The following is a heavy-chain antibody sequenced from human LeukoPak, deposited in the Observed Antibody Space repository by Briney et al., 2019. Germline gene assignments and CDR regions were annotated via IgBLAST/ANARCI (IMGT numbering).Heavy chain of an antibody. CDR3: ARDSYMAAADTWFDP. J-gene: IGHJ5*02. CDR1: GYTFTTYA. V-gene: IGHV1-3*01. D-gene: IGHD6-13*01. Sequence: GASVKVSCKASGYTFTTYAIHWVRQDPGQRLEWMGWINSAYGNTKYSQKFQGRVTITSDTSATSAYMEVHSLTSEDTAIYYCARDSYMAAADTWFDPWGQGTLVTVSS. CDR2: INSAYGNT.